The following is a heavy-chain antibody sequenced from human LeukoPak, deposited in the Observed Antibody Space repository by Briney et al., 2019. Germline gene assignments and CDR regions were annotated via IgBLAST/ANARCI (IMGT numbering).Heavy chain of an antibody. J-gene: IGHJ4*02. CDR1: GGSISNDF. CDR2: IYTTGIT. Sequence: PSETLSLTCTVSGGSISNDFWSWIRQPAGKGLEWIGRIYTTGITNCNPSLESRVTMSVDTSKNQFSLRLNSVTAADTAVYFCARNALRGYIYGFDYWGQGTLVTVSS. D-gene: IGHD5-18*01. CDR3: ARNALRGYIYGFDY. V-gene: IGHV4-4*07.